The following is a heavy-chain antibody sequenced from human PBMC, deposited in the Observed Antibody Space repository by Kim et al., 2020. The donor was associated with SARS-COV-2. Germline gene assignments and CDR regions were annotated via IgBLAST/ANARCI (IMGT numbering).Heavy chain of an antibody. CDR3: ARGNYDILTGYYFSWYFDL. CDR2: IYYSGST. D-gene: IGHD3-9*01. Sequence: SETLSLTCTVSGGSISSYYWSWIRQPPGKGLEWIGYIYYSGSTNYNPSLKSRVTISVDTSKNQFSLKLSSVTAADTAVYYCARGNYDILTGYYFSWYFDLWDRGTLVTVS. J-gene: IGHJ2*01. V-gene: IGHV4-59*01. CDR1: GGSISSYY.